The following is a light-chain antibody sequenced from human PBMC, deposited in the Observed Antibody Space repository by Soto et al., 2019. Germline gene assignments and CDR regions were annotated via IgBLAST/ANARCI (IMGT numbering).Light chain of an antibody. J-gene: IGLJ2*01. CDR1: NIGSKG. Sequence: SYELTQPPSVSVAPGKTASISCGGNNIGSKGAHWDQQKPGQAPVLVIYSDTDLPPVIPGGFAGSYSATLATLTISRVEAGDEADYYCQVWDSGSAHVVFGGGTKLTVL. CDR3: QVWDSGSAHVV. CDR2: SDT. V-gene: IGLV3-21*04.